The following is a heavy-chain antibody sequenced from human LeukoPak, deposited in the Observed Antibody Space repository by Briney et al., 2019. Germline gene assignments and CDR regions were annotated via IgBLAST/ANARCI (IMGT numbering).Heavy chain of an antibody. CDR1: GFTFDDYA. V-gene: IGHV3-9*01. CDR3: AKTGGYCSSASCPDKYGMDV. CDR2: ISWNSGSI. Sequence: PGGSLRLSCAASGFTFDDYAMHWVRQAPGKGLEWVSGISWNSGSIGYADSVKGRFTISRDNSKNTLYLQMNSLRAEDTAVYYCAKTGGYCSSASCPDKYGMDVWGKGTTVTVSS. D-gene: IGHD2-2*01. J-gene: IGHJ6*04.